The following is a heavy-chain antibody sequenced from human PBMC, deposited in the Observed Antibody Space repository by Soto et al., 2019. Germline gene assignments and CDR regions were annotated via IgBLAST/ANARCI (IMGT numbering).Heavy chain of an antibody. CDR2: MNPSSGNT. J-gene: IGHJ6*03. V-gene: IGHV1-8*02. CDR1: GYNFPSHA. CDR3: ERGSSGHNNYSMDV. D-gene: IGHD1-1*01. Sequence: QVQLVQSGAEVKTPGASVKVSCKASGYNFPSHAIYWVRQAAGQGLEWMGWMNPSSGNTGYSQKFQGRVTMTRRTTMNTAYMEMSALRSEDTAVYYCERGSSGHNNYSMDVWGKGTTVTVSS.